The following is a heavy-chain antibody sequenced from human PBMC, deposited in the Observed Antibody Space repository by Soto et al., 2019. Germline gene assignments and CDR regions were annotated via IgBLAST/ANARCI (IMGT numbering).Heavy chain of an antibody. Sequence: QVQLVQSGAEEKKPGASVKVSGKASGYTFTSYAMHWVRQAPGQRLEWMGWINAGNGNTKYSQKFQGSVTITRDTSASTAYMELSSLRSEDTAVYYCARGVAPYYFDYWGQGTLVTVSS. V-gene: IGHV1-3*05. CDR2: INAGNGNT. J-gene: IGHJ4*02. D-gene: IGHD2-15*01. CDR1: GYTFTSYA. CDR3: ARGVAPYYFDY.